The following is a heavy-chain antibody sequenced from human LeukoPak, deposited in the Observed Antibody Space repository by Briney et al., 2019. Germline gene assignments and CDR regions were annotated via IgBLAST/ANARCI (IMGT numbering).Heavy chain of an antibody. Sequence: GGSLRLSCAASGFIFSDYYMSWIRQAPGKGLEWVSYISVSGSTIYYADSMKGRFTISRDNAKNSLYLQMNSLRAEDTAVYYCASSRLATFDYWGQGTLVTVSS. J-gene: IGHJ4*02. CDR1: GFIFSDYY. CDR2: ISVSGSTI. CDR3: ASSRLATFDY. D-gene: IGHD6-19*01. V-gene: IGHV3-11*04.